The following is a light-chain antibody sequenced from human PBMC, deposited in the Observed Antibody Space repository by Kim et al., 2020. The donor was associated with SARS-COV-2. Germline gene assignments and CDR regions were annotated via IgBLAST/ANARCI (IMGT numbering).Light chain of an antibody. CDR3: QQYNNWQPYT. CDR2: DAT. CDR1: QSVSSN. V-gene: IGKV3-15*01. Sequence: EIVLTQSPATLSVSPGERATLSCRASQSVSSNLAWYQQKPGQAPRLLIYDATTRATGIPARFSGSGSGTDFTLTISSLQSEDFAVNYCQQYNNWQPYTFGQGTKLEI. J-gene: IGKJ2*01.